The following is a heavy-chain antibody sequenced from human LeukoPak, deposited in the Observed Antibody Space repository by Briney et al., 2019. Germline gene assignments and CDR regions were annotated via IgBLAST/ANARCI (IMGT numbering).Heavy chain of an antibody. J-gene: IGHJ5*02. CDR1: GGSFSGYY. V-gene: IGHV4-34*01. CDR2: INHSGST. D-gene: IGHD3-10*01. CDR3: ARGSGITMVRGVIINWFDP. Sequence: SETLSLTCAVYGGSFSGYYWSWLRQPPGKGLEWIGEINHSGSTNYNPSLKSRVTISVDTSKNQFSLKLSSVTAADTAVYYCARGSGITMVRGVIINWFDPWGQGTLVTVS.